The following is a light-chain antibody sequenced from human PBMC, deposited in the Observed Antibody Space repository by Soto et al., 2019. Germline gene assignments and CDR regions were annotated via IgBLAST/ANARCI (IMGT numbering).Light chain of an antibody. CDR2: DVS. Sequence: QSALTQPRSVSESPGQSVTISCTGTSSDVGGYNYVSWYQQHPGKAPKLMIYDVSKRPSGVPDHFSGSKSGNTASLTISGLRAEDEADYYCCSYAGTPYVFGTGTKLTVL. V-gene: IGLV2-11*01. J-gene: IGLJ1*01. CDR1: SSDVGGYNY. CDR3: CSYAGTPYV.